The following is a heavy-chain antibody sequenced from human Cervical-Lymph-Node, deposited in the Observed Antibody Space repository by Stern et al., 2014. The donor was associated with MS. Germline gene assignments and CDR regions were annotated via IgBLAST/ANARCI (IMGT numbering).Heavy chain of an antibody. CDR2: IYPVYSET. Sequence: EVQLVESGAELIRPGESLKISCKGSGYKFSIYWIAWVRQMPGKGLEWMGIIYPVYSETRYSTSFQGQVTMSADKSTSTAYLQWSSLNASDTAMYFCARQTTAWASDVWGQGTLVTVSS. J-gene: IGHJ4*02. V-gene: IGHV5-51*01. CDR1: GYKFSIYW. D-gene: IGHD1-14*01. CDR3: ARQTTAWASDV.